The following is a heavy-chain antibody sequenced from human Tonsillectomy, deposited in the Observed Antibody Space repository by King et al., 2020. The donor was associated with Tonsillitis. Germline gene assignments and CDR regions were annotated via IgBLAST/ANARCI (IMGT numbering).Heavy chain of an antibody. CDR1: GGTLSSYA. CDR3: ARDRTGSPLDY. Sequence: VQLVKSGAEVKKPGSSVKVSCKASGGTLSSYAITWVRQAPGQGLEWMGGIIPMFGTTNYAQKFQGRLTFTADKSTGTVYMDLSSLRSEDTAIYYCARDRTGSPLDYWGQGTLVTVSS. V-gene: IGHV1-69*06. J-gene: IGHJ4*02. D-gene: IGHD3-10*01. CDR2: IIPMFGTT.